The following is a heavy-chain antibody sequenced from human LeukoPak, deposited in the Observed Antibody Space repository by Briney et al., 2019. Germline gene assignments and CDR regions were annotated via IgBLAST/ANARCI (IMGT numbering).Heavy chain of an antibody. CDR2: ISSSGSTI. CDR1: GFTFSDYY. J-gene: IGHJ3*02. CDR3: ASRHYYYGSGREGGDAFDI. D-gene: IGHD3-10*01. V-gene: IGHV3-11*01. Sequence: PGGSLRLSCAASGFTFSDYYMSWIRQAPGKGLEWVSYISSSGSTIYYADSVKGRFTISRDNAKNSLYLQMNSLRAEDTAVYYWASRHYYYGSGREGGDAFDIWGQGTMVTVSS.